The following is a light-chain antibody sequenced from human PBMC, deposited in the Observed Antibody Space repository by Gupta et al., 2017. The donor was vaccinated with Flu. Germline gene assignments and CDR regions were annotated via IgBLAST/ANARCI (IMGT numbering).Light chain of an antibody. V-gene: IGLV10-54*04. CDR2: TNN. Sequence: QPRLPPPPSVSTGSRQTATLTCTGNSNNVGNQGASWLQQHQGHPPKLLSYTNNNRPSGISERFSASRSGNTASLTITGLQPEDEADYYCSAWDSSLSARVFGGGTKLTVL. J-gene: IGLJ3*02. CDR1: SNNVGNQG. CDR3: SAWDSSLSARV.